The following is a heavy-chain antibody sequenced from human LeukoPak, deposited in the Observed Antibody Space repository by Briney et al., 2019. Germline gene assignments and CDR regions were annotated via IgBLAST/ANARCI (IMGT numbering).Heavy chain of an antibody. CDR3: AVIAAARIPY. CDR1: GYTFTGYY. J-gene: IGHJ4*02. D-gene: IGHD6-13*01. CDR2: INPNSGGT. V-gene: IGHV1-2*06. Sequence: VASVKVPCKASGYTFTGYYMHWVRQAPGQGLEWMGRINPNSGGTNYAQKFQGRVTTTRDTSISTAYMELSRLRSDDTAVYYCAVIAAARIPYWGQGTLVTVSS.